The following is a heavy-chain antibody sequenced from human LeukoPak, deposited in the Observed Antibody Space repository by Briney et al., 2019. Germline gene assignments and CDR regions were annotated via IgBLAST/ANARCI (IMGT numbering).Heavy chain of an antibody. CDR3: ARDNRAFGRHWYGSGSYSLLFDY. Sequence: ASVKVSCKASGYTFSSYGVSWVRQAPGQGLEWMGWISGYNGDTNSAQKFQGRVTMTTDTPTSTAYMELRSLRSDDTAMYYCARDNRAFGRHWYGSGSYSLLFDYWGQGTLVTVSS. CDR1: GYTFSSYG. CDR2: ISGYNGDT. J-gene: IGHJ4*02. D-gene: IGHD3-10*01. V-gene: IGHV1-18*01.